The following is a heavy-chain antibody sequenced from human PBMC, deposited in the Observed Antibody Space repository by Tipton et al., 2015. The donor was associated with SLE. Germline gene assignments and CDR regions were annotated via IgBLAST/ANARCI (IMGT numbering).Heavy chain of an antibody. V-gene: IGHV4-59*08. CDR2: THYSGTT. CDR3: AGRTAASGTLYL. CDR1: GGSISSYY. Sequence: TLSLTCTVSGGSISSYYWSWIRQPPGKGLEWIGYTHYSGTTNYDPSLKSRVTMSVDTSKNQFSLKLSSATAADTAMYYCAGRTAASGTLYLWGQGALVTVSS. D-gene: IGHD6-13*01. J-gene: IGHJ5*02.